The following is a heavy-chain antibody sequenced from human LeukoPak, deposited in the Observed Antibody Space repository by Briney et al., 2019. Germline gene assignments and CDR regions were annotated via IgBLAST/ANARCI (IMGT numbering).Heavy chain of an antibody. J-gene: IGHJ5*02. Sequence: ASVKVSCKVSGYTLTELSMHWVRQAPGKGLEWMGGFDPEDGETIYAQKFQGRVTITADKSTSTAYMELSSLRSEDTAVYYCAPSITGTFQSSWFDPWGQGTLVTVSS. V-gene: IGHV1-24*01. CDR1: GYTLTELS. D-gene: IGHD1-20*01. CDR2: FDPEDGET. CDR3: APSITGTFQSSWFDP.